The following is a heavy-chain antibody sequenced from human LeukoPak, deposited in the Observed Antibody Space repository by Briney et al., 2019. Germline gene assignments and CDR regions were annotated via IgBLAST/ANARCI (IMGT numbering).Heavy chain of an antibody. CDR1: GYSFTSYW. D-gene: IGHD4-23*01. J-gene: IGHJ3*02. CDR2: IYPGDSDT. CDR3: ARSTTVENDAFDI. Sequence: GESLKISCKGSGYSFTSYWIGRVRQMPGKGLEWMGIIYPGDSDTRYSPSFQGQVTISADKSISTAYLQWSSLKASDTAMYYCARSTTVENDAFDIWGQGTMVTVSS. V-gene: IGHV5-51*01.